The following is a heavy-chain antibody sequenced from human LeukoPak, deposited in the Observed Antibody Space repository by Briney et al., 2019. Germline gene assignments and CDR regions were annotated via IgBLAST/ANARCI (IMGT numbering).Heavy chain of an antibody. CDR1: GFTVSSNY. Sequence: GGSLRLSCAASGFTVSSNYMSWVRQAPGKGLEWVSVIYSGGSTYQADSVKGRFSISRDNSKNTLYLQMNSLRAEDTAVYYCARAAPYSGDDYSDYWGQGTLVTVSS. CDR3: ARAAPYSGDDYSDY. J-gene: IGHJ4*02. D-gene: IGHD5-12*01. V-gene: IGHV3-53*01. CDR2: IYSGGST.